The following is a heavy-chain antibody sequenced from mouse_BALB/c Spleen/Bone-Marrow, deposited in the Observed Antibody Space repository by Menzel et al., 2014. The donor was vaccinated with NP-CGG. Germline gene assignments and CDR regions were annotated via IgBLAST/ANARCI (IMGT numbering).Heavy chain of an antibody. CDR1: GFNIKDTY. CDR3: ARDYGRTAWFAY. Sequence: VQLQQSGAELVKPGASVKLSYTASGFNIKDTYIHWVKQRPEQGLEWIGGIDPANGNTKYDPKFQGKATITADTSSNTAYLQLSSLASEDPAVYYCARDYGRTAWFAYWGQGTLVTVSA. V-gene: IGHV14-3*02. J-gene: IGHJ3*01. CDR2: IDPANGNT. D-gene: IGHD1-1*01.